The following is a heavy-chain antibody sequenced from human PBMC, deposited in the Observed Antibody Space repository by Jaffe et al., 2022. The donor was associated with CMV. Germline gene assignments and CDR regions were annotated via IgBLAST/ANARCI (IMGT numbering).Heavy chain of an antibody. D-gene: IGHD3-10*01. CDR1: GGSISSYY. Sequence: QVQLQESGPGLVKPSETLSLTCTVSGGSISSYYWSWIRQPPGKGLEWIGYIYYSGSTNYNPSLKSRVTISVDTSKNQFSLKLSSVTAADTAVYYCARWRYYGSDWGQGTLVTVSS. CDR3: ARWRYYGSD. J-gene: IGHJ4*02. CDR2: IYYSGST. V-gene: IGHV4-59*01.